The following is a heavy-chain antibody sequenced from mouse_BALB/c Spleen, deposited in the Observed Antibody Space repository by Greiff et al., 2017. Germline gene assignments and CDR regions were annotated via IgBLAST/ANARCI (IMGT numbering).Heavy chain of an antibody. CDR3: ARIYGYDVRRGYYFDY. CDR2: IYPGDGDT. V-gene: IGHV1-80*01. CDR1: GYAFSSYW. Sequence: QVQLHQSGAELVRPGSSVKISCKASGYAFSSYWMNWVKQRPGQGLEWIGQIYPGDGDTNYNGKFKGKATLTADKSSSTAYMQLSSLTSEDSAVYFCARIYGYDVRRGYYFDYWGQGTTLTVSS. J-gene: IGHJ2*01. D-gene: IGHD2-2*01.